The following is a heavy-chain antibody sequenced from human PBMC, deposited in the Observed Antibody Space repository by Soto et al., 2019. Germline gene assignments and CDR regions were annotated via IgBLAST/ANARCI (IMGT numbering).Heavy chain of an antibody. CDR3: GRDNPRAGYSSSWYRPYYYSYGMDA. V-gene: IGHV3-53*01. Sequence: GGSLRLSCAAAGFTVSSNYMSWVRQAPGKGLEWVSVIYSGGSTYYADSVRGRFTISRDNSKNTLYLQMNSLRAEDTAVYYCGRDNPRAGYSSSWYRPYYYSYGMDAWGQGPTVTVSS. D-gene: IGHD6-13*01. CDR1: GFTVSSNY. J-gene: IGHJ6*02. CDR2: IYSGGST.